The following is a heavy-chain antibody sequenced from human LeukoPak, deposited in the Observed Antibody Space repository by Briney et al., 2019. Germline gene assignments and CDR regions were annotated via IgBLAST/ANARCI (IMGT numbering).Heavy chain of an antibody. V-gene: IGHV1-18*01. CDR1: GYRFITFG. D-gene: IGHD3-10*01. CDR2: INPYNGNR. Sequence: ASVKVSCKTSGYRFITFGINWVRQAPGQGLEWMGWINPYNGNRYYAKKFQGRFNMTTDTPTSTAYMELRSLRSEDTAVYYCARDGSGVWFDYWGQGTLVTVSS. CDR3: ARDGSGVWFDY. J-gene: IGHJ4*02.